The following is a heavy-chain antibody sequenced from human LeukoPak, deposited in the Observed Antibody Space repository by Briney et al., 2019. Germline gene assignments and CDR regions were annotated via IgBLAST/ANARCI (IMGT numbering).Heavy chain of an antibody. CDR2: IYTSGST. J-gene: IGHJ4*02. D-gene: IGHD3-10*01. CDR1: GGSISSGSYY. CDR3: ARDSTRGYGSGSYFYYFDY. V-gene: IGHV4-61*02. Sequence: SQTLSLTCTVSGGSISSGSYYWSWIRQPAGKGLEWIGRIYTSGSTNYNPSLKSRVTISVDTSKNQFSLKLISVTAADTAVYYCARDSTRGYGSGSYFYYFDYWGQGTLVTVSS.